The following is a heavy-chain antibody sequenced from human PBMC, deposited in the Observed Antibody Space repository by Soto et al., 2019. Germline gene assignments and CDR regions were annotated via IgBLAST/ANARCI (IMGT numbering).Heavy chain of an antibody. CDR3: ARAITMMVLAPAY. D-gene: IGHD3-22*01. CDR1: GYSFTNYP. J-gene: IGHJ4*02. Sequence: ASVKVSCKASGYSFTNYPIAWVRRAPGQGLEWMGWISAYSGDTNYAQKFQGRVTMTRDTSTTTAYLELRSLRSDDTAVYYCARAITMMVLAPAYGGQGTLVTV. V-gene: IGHV1-18*01. CDR2: ISAYSGDT.